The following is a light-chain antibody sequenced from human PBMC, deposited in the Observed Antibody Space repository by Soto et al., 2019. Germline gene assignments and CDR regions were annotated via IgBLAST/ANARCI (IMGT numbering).Light chain of an antibody. Sequence: QSVLTQPPSLSGAPGQRVTISCTGSYSNIGAGYEVHWYQQIPGTAPKLLISGHNNRPSGVPDRFFGSKSGTSASLTIIGLQAEDEADYYRQSYDSSLSGSGVFGGGTKVTVL. CDR2: GHN. CDR1: YSNIGAGYE. CDR3: QSYDSSLSGSGV. V-gene: IGLV1-40*01. J-gene: IGLJ3*02.